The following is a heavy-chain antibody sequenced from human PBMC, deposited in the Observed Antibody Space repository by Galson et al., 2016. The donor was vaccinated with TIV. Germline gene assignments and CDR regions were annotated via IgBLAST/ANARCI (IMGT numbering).Heavy chain of an antibody. J-gene: IGHJ6*02. D-gene: IGHD3-10*01. V-gene: IGHV3-53*01. CDR2: IYSAGNT. CDR1: GFTVSGTS. CDR3: ARVSGVVRGYGLDG. Sequence: SLRLSCAGSGFTVSGTSMSWVRQAPGKGLEWVSLIYSAGNTFYADSVEGRFTLSRDNSKNTVYLQISSLRVEDTAVYYCARVSGVVRGYGLDGWGQGTMVTVAS.